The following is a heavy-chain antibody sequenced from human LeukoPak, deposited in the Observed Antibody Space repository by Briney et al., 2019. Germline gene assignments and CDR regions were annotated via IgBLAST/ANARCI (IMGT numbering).Heavy chain of an antibody. CDR1: GGSISSYY. D-gene: IGHD3-22*01. CDR2: IYYSGST. CDR3: AGMHYYDSSGYYWAFDI. J-gene: IGHJ3*02. Sequence: SETLSLTCTVSGGSISSYYWSWIRQPAGKGLEWIGYIYYSGSTNYNPSLRSRVTISVDTSKKQFSLKLSSVTAADTAVYYCAGMHYYDSSGYYWAFDIWGQGTMVTVSS. V-gene: IGHV4-59*08.